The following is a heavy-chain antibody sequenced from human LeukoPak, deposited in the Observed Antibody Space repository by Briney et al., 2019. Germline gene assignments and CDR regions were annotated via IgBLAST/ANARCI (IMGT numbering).Heavy chain of an antibody. CDR3: VRFPPSLTAPD. CDR1: GFTVTSNY. D-gene: IGHD4/OR15-4a*01. J-gene: IGHJ4*02. CDR2: IYSGGTT. Sequence: GGSLRLSCAASGFTVTSNYMTWVRQAPGKGLECVSVIYSGGTTYYADSVKGRFTISRDNSKNMLYLQMNSLRDEDTAVYYCVRFPPSLTAPDWGQGTLVTVSS. V-gene: IGHV3-66*02.